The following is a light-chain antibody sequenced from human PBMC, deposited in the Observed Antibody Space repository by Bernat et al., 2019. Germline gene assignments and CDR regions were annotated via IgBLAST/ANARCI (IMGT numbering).Light chain of an antibody. Sequence: ISFPALQHIYSNFAWSPTKPGNAPTLLIQAASTLQSGVPTRSSGSGSPPDFTLTISSLQPEDSAEYFCQQYYEYHITFGGGTRVESK. CDR2: AAS. V-gene: IGKV1-8*01. CDR3: QQYYEYHIT. CDR1: QHIYSN. J-gene: IGKJ4*02.